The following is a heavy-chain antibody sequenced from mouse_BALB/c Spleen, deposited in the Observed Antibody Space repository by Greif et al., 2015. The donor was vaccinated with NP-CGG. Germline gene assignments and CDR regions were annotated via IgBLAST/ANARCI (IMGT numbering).Heavy chain of an antibody. J-gene: IGHJ4*01. CDR3: ARDDGYYMDY. Sequence: EVHLVESGGGLVKPGGSLKLSCAAPGFTFSDYYMYWVRQTPEKRLEWVATISDGGSYTYYPDSVKGRFTISRDNAKNNLYLQMSSLKSEDTAMYYCARDDGYYMDYWGQGTSVTVSS. V-gene: IGHV5-4*02. CDR1: GFTFSDYY. D-gene: IGHD2-3*01. CDR2: ISDGGSYT.